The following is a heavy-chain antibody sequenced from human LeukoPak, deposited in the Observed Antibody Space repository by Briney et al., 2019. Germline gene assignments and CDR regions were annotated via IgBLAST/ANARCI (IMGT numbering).Heavy chain of an antibody. J-gene: IGHJ4*02. CDR2: IYTSGST. Sequence: SETLSLTCTVSGGSISSYYWSWIQQPAGQGLEWIGRIYTSGSTNYNPSLKSRVTMSVDTSKNQFSLKLSSVTAADTAVYYCARDRVPSSEDWIDYWGQGTLVTVSS. D-gene: IGHD2-15*01. CDR1: GGSISSYY. CDR3: ARDRVPSSEDWIDY. V-gene: IGHV4-4*07.